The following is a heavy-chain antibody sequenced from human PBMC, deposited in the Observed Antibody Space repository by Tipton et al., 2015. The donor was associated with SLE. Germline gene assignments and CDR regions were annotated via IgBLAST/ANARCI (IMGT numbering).Heavy chain of an antibody. V-gene: IGHV4-59*01. CDR3: ARGTIFGVVIDP. J-gene: IGHJ5*02. CDR1: GGSISSYY. CDR2: IYYSGST. Sequence: LRLSCTVSGGSISSYYWSWIRQPPGKGLEWIGYIYYSGSTNYNPSLKSRVTISVDTSKNQFSLKLSSVTAADTAVYYCARGTIFGVVIDPWGQGTLVTVSS. D-gene: IGHD3-3*01.